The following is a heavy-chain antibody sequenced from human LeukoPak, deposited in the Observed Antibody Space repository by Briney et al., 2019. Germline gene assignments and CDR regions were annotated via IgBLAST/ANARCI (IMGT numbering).Heavy chain of an antibody. V-gene: IGHV1-18*01. CDR2: ISAYNGNT. D-gene: IGHD3-9*01. CDR3: ARDHYDILPGYYTHIWFDP. Sequence: SSVKVSCKASGYTFTSYGISWLRQDPGQRLEWIGWISAYNGNTNYAQKLQGRVTMTTDTSTSTAYMELRSLRSDDTAVYYCARDHYDILPGYYTHIWFDPWGQGTLVTVSS. J-gene: IGHJ5*02. CDR1: GYTFTSYG.